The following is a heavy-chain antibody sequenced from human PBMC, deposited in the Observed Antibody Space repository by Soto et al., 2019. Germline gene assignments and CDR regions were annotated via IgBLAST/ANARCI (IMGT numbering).Heavy chain of an antibody. J-gene: IGHJ4*02. V-gene: IGHV1-46*01. CDR2: IHPGGVNI. Sequence: ASVKVSCKGIGYSFTSHYMHWVRQAPGQGLEWMGTIHPGGVNIAYAQKFQGRVTMTKDTSTSTVYMELTSLTSEDTAVYYCANWGGRSSTTFFSGPFDYWGQGTLVTVSS. CDR3: ANWGGRSSTTFFSGPFDY. D-gene: IGHD2-2*01. CDR1: GYSFTSHY.